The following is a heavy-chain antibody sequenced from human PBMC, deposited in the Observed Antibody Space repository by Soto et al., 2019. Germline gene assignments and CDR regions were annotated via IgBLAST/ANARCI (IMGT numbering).Heavy chain of an antibody. CDR2: IYYSGST. CDR1: GGSISSYY. D-gene: IGHD5-18*01. Sequence: QVQLQESGPGLVKPSETLSLTCTVSGGSISSYYWSWIRQPPGKGLEWIGYIYYSGSTNYNPSLTSRVTISVATSKNQFSLKLSSVTAADTDVYYCARTLYSYGPRFDYWGQGTVVTVSS. CDR3: ARTLYSYGPRFDY. J-gene: IGHJ4*02. V-gene: IGHV4-59*01.